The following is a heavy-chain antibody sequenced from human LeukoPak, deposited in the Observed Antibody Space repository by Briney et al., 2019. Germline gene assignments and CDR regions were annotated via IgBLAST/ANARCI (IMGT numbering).Heavy chain of an antibody. V-gene: IGHV3-21*01. J-gene: IGHJ4*02. CDR3: ARDLSGYSYGYDY. Sequence: GGSLRLSCAASGFTFSSYSMNWVRQAPGKGLEWVSSISSSSSYIYYADSVKGRFTIPRDNAKNSLYLQMNSLRAEDTAVYYCARDLSGYSYGYDYWGQGTLVTVSS. CDR1: GFTFSSYS. CDR2: ISSSSSYI. D-gene: IGHD5-18*01.